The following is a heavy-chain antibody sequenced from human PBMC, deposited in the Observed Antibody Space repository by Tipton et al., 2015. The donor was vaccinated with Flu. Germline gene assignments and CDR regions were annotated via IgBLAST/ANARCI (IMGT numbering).Heavy chain of an antibody. CDR2: IYHTGST. J-gene: IGHJ4*02. Sequence: TLSLTCSVSGDSIGSGYYWGWIRQPPGQGLEWIGNIYHTGSTYYNPSLKSRVSISVDTSKNQFSLKLSSVTAADTAVYYCARGLYGSGSYQRRYFDYWGQGTLVTVSS. CDR3: ARGLYGSGSYQRRYFDY. CDR1: GDSIGSGYY. D-gene: IGHD3-10*01. V-gene: IGHV4-38-2*02.